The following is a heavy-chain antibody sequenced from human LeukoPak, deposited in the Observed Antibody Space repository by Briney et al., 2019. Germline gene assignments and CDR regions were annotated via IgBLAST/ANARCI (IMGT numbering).Heavy chain of an antibody. V-gene: IGHV1-8*01. CDR1: GYTFTSYD. CDR3: ARLKYYYGSGSDTAYYFDY. Sequence: GASVKVSCKASGYTFTSYDLHWVRQATGQGLEWMGWMNPNSGNTGYAQKFQGRVTMTSDTSISRAYMELSSLRSDDTAVYYCARLKYYYGSGSDTAYYFDYWRQGTLVSVPS. CDR2: MNPNSGNT. D-gene: IGHD3-10*01. J-gene: IGHJ4*02.